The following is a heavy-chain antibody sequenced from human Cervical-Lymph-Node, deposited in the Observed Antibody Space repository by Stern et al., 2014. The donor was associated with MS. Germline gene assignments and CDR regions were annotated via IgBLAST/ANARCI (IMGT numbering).Heavy chain of an antibody. J-gene: IGHJ5*01. CDR1: GGSLSPFY. D-gene: IGHD2-15*01. Sequence: QVQLQESGPGLLKPSETLSLTCTVSGGSLSPFYWTWIRQPPGQGMERVGYMYYSGSSTYNTYLNSRVTMSVDTAKNKLSLKLRSVTAADTAVYYCARGGYYGDYDSWGQGALVIVSS. CDR3: ARGGYYGDYDS. V-gene: IGHV4-59*01. CDR2: MYYSGSS.